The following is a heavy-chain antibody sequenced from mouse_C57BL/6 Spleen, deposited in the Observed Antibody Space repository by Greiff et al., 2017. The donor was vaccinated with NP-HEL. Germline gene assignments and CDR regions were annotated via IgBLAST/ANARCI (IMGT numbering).Heavy chain of an antibody. D-gene: IGHD1-1*01. J-gene: IGHJ1*03. V-gene: IGHV1-26*01. CDR3: ARSGDYYGRGPSYWYFDV. Sequence: VQLQQSGPELVKPGASVKISCKASGYTFTDYYMNWVKQSHGKSLEWIGDINPNNGGTSYNQKFKGKATLTVDKSSSTAYMELRSLTSEDSAVYYCARSGDYYGRGPSYWYFDVWGTGTTVTVSS. CDR2: INPNNGGT. CDR1: GYTFTDYY.